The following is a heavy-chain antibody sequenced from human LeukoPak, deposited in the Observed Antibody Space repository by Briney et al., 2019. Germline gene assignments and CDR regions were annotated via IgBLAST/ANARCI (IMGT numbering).Heavy chain of an antibody. CDR1: GFTFSGST. Sequence: GGSLRLSCAASGFTFSGSTMHWVRQASGKGLEWVGRIRSKANSYSTAYTASVKGSFTISRDDSRNTAHLQMNSLKTDDTAVYFCTSGLGDVWGKGTTVTVSS. J-gene: IGHJ6*04. V-gene: IGHV3-73*01. CDR3: TSGLGDV. CDR2: IRSKANSYST.